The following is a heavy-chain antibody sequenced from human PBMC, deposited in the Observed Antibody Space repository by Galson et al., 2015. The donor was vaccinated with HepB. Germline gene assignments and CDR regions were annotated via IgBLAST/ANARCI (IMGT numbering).Heavy chain of an antibody. J-gene: IGHJ4*02. D-gene: IGHD2-2*01. CDR3: ARVGTDIVVVPAAKSVVTATITYVDY. V-gene: IGHV1-18*04. CDR1: GYSFSNYG. CDR2: ISAYNGNT. Sequence: SVKVSCKASGYSFSNYGISWVRQAPGQGLEWMGWISAYNGNTNHAQKVQGRVTMTTDKSTSTAYMELRSLRSDDTAVYYCARVGTDIVVVPAAKSVVTATITYVDYWGQGTLVTVSS.